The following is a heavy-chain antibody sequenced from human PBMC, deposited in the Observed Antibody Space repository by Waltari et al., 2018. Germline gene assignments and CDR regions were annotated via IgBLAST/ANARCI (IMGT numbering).Heavy chain of an antibody. D-gene: IGHD4-17*01. V-gene: IGHV1-8*03. J-gene: IGHJ6*02. CDR2: LNPNSGNT. CDR1: GYTFTSYD. CDR3: ARGGGDYDDYYYYGMDV. Sequence: QVQLVQSGAEVKKPGASVKVSCKASGYTFTSYDINWVRQATGQGLEWMGGLNPNSGNTGYAEKVQGRVTITRNTSISTAYMELSSLRSEDTAVYYCARGGGDYDDYYYYGMDVWGQGTTVTVSS.